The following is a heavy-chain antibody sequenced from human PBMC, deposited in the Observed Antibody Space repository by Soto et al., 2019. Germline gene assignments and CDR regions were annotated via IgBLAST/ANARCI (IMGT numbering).Heavy chain of an antibody. J-gene: IGHJ4*02. V-gene: IGHV4-34*01. CDR2: INHSGNT. CDR3: ARHHVRGRTIAGAAEF. D-gene: IGHD1-26*01. CDR1: GKSLSGYY. Sequence: PSETLSLTCAVYGKSLSGYYWSWIRQPPGKALEWIGEINHSGNTNYNPSLKSRVTISVDTSKNQLFLNLSSVTAADTAMYYCARHHVRGRTIAGAAEFWGQVTLVTVSS.